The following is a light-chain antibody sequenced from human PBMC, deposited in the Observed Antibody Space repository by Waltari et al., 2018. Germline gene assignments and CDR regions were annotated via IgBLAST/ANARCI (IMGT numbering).Light chain of an antibody. Sequence: QPVLTQPPSASGTPGQRVTIPCSGTSSNIASNFVYWYQQLPGAAPKLLIFSNSQRPSGVPDRFAASKSGTSASLTISGLRSEDEADYYCAAWDDSLSGSYVFGTGTSVTVL. V-gene: IGLV1-47*01. CDR1: SSNIASNF. CDR2: SNS. J-gene: IGLJ1*01. CDR3: AAWDDSLSGSYV.